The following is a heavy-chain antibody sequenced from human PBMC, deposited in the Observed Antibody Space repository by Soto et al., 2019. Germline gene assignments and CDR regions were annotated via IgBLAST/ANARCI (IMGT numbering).Heavy chain of an antibody. Sequence: QVQLQESGPGLVKPSETLSLTCAVSGGSISSPNWWSWYRQPPGKGLEWIGEMYPSGSSNRNPSLNSRVTISLDTSKNHISLKLTSLTAADTAMYYCAREGFDHRTDYWGQGSPVTVSS. CDR2: MYPSGSS. CDR1: GGSISSPNW. V-gene: IGHV4-4*02. CDR3: AREGFDHRTDY. J-gene: IGHJ4*02.